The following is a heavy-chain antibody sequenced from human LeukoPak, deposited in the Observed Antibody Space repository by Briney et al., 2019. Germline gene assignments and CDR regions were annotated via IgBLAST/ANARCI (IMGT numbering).Heavy chain of an antibody. CDR3: ARSSDPYYYDSSGYYFDY. D-gene: IGHD3-22*01. CDR2: IYSGGST. V-gene: IGHV3-53*01. CDR1: GFTVSSNY. J-gene: IGHJ4*02. Sequence: GGSLRLSCAASGFTVSSNYMSWVRQAPGKGLEWVSVIYSGGSTYYADSVKGRFTISRDNSKNTLYLQMNSLRAEDTAVYYCARSSDPYYYDSSGYYFDYWGQGPWSPSPQ.